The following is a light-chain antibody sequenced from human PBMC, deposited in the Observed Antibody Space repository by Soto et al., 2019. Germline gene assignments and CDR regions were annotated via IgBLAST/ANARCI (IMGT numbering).Light chain of an antibody. V-gene: IGLV2-14*02. CDR1: SSDVGSYDL. CDR2: EGT. CDR3: CSYASRNTLFV. Sequence: QSALTQPASVSGSPGQSITISCTGTSSDVGSYDLVSWFQHHPGEAPKLMIYEGTKRPSGVSNRFSGSKSGNTASLTISGLQTEDEADYYCCSYASRNTLFVFGGGTKLTVL. J-gene: IGLJ3*02.